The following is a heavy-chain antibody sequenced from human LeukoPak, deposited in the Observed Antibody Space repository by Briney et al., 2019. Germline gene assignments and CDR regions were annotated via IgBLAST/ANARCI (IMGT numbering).Heavy chain of an antibody. CDR3: ARFSGNDAFDI. CDR1: GFTFSSYS. J-gene: IGHJ3*02. D-gene: IGHD1-26*01. CDR2: ISSSSSYI. V-gene: IGHV3-21*01. Sequence: PGGSLRLSCAASGFTFSSYSMNWVRQAPGKGLEWVSSISSSSSYIYYADSVKGRFTISRDNAKNSQYLQMNSLRAEDTAVYYCARFSGNDAFDIWGQGTMVTVSS.